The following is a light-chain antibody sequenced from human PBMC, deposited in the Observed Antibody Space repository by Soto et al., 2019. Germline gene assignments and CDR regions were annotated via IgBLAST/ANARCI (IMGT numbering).Light chain of an antibody. CDR2: GAS. Sequence: EIALTQSPGTLSLSPGERATLSCRASQSISSSSLAWYQQKRGQAPRLLIYGASRRATGIPDTFSGSGSGTDFTLTISRLEPEDSAVYYCHRRQSWPRTFGQGTKVEIK. CDR3: HRRQSWPRT. V-gene: IGKV3-20*01. CDR1: QSISSSS. J-gene: IGKJ1*01.